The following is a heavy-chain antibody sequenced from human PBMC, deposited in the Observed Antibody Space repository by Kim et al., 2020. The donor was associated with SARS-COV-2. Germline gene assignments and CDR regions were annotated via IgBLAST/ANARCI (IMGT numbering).Heavy chain of an antibody. Sequence: GGSLRLSCAASGFTFSSYAMSGVRQASGKGLEWVSSITVSGATSYYANSVKGRFTISRDNPKSTLYLQMNSLRAEDTAVYYCARYIVNDYGPDYWGQGALVTVSA. CDR2: ITVSGATS. D-gene: IGHD4-17*01. V-gene: IGHV3-23*01. J-gene: IGHJ4*02. CDR1: GFTFSSYA. CDR3: ARYIVNDYGPDY.